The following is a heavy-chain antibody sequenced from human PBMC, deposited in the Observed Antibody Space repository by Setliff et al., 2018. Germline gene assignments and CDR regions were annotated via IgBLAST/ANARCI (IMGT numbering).Heavy chain of an antibody. CDR2: IYPGDFDT. V-gene: IGHV5-51*01. CDR3: ATLGTVVVDAFDF. Sequence: GESLKISCKGSGYTFTTNWIAWVRQMPGKGLEWMGIIYPGDFDTRYSPSFQGRVTISADKSISTAYLQWSSLKASDTAMYYCATLGTVVVDAFDFWGQGTRVTVSS. CDR1: GYTFTTNW. D-gene: IGHD2-15*01. J-gene: IGHJ3*01.